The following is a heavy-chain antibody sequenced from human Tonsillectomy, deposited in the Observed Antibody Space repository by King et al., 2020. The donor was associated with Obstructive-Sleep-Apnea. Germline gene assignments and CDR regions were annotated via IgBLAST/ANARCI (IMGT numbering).Heavy chain of an antibody. Sequence: VQLVESGGGLVQPGGSLRLSCVASGFTFSSYAMTWVRQAPGKGLEWVSVISGSGRSTYYADSVRGRFTISRDNSKNTLYLQMNSLRADDTAVYYCAKERDNWHDGPYYFDYWGQGTLVTVSS. CDR2: ISGSGRST. CDR1: GFTFSSYA. D-gene: IGHD1-1*01. J-gene: IGHJ4*02. CDR3: AKERDNWHDGPYYFDY. V-gene: IGHV3-23*04.